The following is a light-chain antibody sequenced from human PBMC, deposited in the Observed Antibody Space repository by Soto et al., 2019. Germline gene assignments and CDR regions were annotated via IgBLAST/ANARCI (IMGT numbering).Light chain of an antibody. CDR2: DVS. CDR1: SSDVGAYNY. Sequence: QSALTQPASVSGSPGQSITISCTGTSSDVGAYNYVSWYQQHPGKAPKLMIHDVSNRPAGVSNRFSGSKSGSTASLTISGLQAEDEADYYCSSYTSSSTLYVFGTGTKVTVL. CDR3: SSYTSSSTLYV. V-gene: IGLV2-14*01. J-gene: IGLJ1*01.